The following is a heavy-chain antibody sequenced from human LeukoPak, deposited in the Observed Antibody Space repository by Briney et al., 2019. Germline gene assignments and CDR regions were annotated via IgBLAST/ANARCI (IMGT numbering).Heavy chain of an antibody. D-gene: IGHD6-13*01. J-gene: IGHJ4*02. CDR2: IYHSGST. Sequence: SETLSLTCAVSGGSISSGGYSWSWIRQPPGRGLEWIGYIYHSGSTYYNPSLKSRVTISVDMSKNQFSLKLSSVTAADTAVYYCASALSSSWYGNYFDYWGQGTLVTVSS. V-gene: IGHV4-30-2*01. CDR3: ASALSSSWYGNYFDY. CDR1: GGSISSGGYS.